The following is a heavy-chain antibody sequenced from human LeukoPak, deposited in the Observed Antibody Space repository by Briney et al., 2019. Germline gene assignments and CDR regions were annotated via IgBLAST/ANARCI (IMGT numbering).Heavy chain of an antibody. J-gene: IGHJ4*02. V-gene: IGHV3-30*02. CDR1: GFTFSSYG. CDR2: IRYDGSNK. D-gene: IGHD6-19*01. Sequence: PGGSLRLSCAASGFTFSSYGMHWVRQAPGKGLEWVAFIRYDGSNKYYADSVKGRFTISRDNSKNTLYLQMNSLRAEDTAVYYCAKDPIPGYSSGWYLDYWGQGTLVIVSS. CDR3: AKDPIPGYSSGWYLDY.